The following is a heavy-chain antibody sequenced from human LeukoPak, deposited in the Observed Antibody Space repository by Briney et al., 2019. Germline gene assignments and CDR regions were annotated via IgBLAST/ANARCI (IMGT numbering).Heavy chain of an antibody. D-gene: IGHD3-9*01. CDR1: GDSISSGGHY. Sequence: PSQTLSLTCTVSGDSISSGGHYWSWIRQHPGKGLEWIGYIYYTATTYYNPSLKSRVTISLGTSKKQFSLKLRSVTAADTAVYYCARTVSGYHLDYWGQGTLVTVSS. V-gene: IGHV4-31*03. CDR3: ARTVSGYHLDY. CDR2: IYYTATT. J-gene: IGHJ4*02.